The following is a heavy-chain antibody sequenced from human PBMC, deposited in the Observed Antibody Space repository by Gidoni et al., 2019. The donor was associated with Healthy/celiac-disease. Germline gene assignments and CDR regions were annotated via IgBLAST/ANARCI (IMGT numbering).Heavy chain of an antibody. Sequence: EVQLLESGGGLVQPGGHLSLSCAASGSTFSSYAMSLVRQAPGQGLEWVSAISGRGGSTYYADSVKGRFTISRDNSKNTLYLQMNSLRAEDTAVYYCAKRQLPHYFDYWGQGTLVTVSS. V-gene: IGHV3-23*01. CDR3: AKRQLPHYFDY. D-gene: IGHD1-26*01. J-gene: IGHJ4*02. CDR2: ISGRGGST. CDR1: GSTFSSYA.